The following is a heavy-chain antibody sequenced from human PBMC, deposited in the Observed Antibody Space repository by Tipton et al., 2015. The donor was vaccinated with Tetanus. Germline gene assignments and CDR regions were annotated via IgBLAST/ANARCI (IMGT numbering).Heavy chain of an antibody. V-gene: IGHV4-34*01. CDR3: AAALVRWFAP. Sequence: LRLSCAVHGGSFSDNFWAWIRQFPGKGLEWIGEINYTGSTYHNPSLKSRVTMSVDPSKKEVSLKLKSVTAADTAVYYGAAALVRWFAPWGQGTLVTVSS. CDR1: GGSFSDNF. D-gene: IGHD6-13*01. CDR2: INYTGST. J-gene: IGHJ5*02.